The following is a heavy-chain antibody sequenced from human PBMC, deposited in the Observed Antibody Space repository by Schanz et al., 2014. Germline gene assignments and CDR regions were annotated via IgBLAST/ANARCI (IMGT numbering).Heavy chain of an antibody. CDR1: GGPLSSYP. CDR2: VIPMLGIT. J-gene: IGHJ6*02. Sequence: QVQLVQSGAEMKKPGSSVRVSCKASGGPLSSYPINWVRQAPGQGLEWMGGVIPMLGITNYAERFQGRVTITADTSTAYMELSSLRSDDTALYYCATIGVNDYWRFGLDLWGQGTTVTVSS. CDR3: ATIGVNDYWRFGLDL. D-gene: IGHD3-16*01. V-gene: IGHV1-69*02.